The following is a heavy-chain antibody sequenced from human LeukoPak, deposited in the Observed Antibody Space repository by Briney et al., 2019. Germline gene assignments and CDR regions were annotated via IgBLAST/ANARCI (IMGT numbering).Heavy chain of an antibody. CDR2: IRQSGDVT. CDR3: VRRGGSDGWGAFDI. V-gene: IGHV3-23*01. J-gene: IGHJ3*02. CDR1: GFTFGNYV. Sequence: GGSRRLSCAASGFTFGNYVMNWVRQAPGKGLEWVSSIRQSGDVTYYADSVKGRFTISRDNSKNTLSLQMNSLSREDTAIYYCVRRGGSDGWGAFDIWGQGTVVTVSS. D-gene: IGHD5-24*01.